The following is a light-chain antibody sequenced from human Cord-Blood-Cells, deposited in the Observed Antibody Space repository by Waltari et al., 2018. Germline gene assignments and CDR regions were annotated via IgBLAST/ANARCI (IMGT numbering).Light chain of an antibody. Sequence: QTALTQPASVSGSPGQSITISCTGTSSDVGSYNLVSWYQQHPGKAPKLMIYEGSKRASGGSKRCSGSKSGNTASLTIPGLQAEDEADDYCCSYAGSSTSWVFGGGTKLTVL. CDR3: CSYAGSSTSWV. V-gene: IGLV2-23*01. J-gene: IGLJ3*02. CDR1: SSDVGSYNL. CDR2: EGS.